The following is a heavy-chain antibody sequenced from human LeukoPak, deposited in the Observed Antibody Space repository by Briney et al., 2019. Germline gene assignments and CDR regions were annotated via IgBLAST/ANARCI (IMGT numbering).Heavy chain of an antibody. CDR2: INHSGST. V-gene: IGHV4-34*01. Sequence: SETLSLTCAVYGGSFSGYYWSWIRQPPGKGLEWIGEINHSGSTNYNPSLKSRVTISVDTSKNQFSLKLSSVTAADTAVYYCARHPLYCSGGSCFSSFDYWGQGTLVTVSS. D-gene: IGHD2-15*01. J-gene: IGHJ4*02. CDR3: ARHPLYCSGGSCFSSFDY. CDR1: GGSFSGYY.